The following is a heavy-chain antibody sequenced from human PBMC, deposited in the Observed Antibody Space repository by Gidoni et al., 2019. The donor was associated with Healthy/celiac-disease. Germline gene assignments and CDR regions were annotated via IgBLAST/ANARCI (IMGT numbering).Heavy chain of an antibody. CDR3: ATISENCSSTSPHSCRDAFDI. J-gene: IGHJ3*02. V-gene: IGHV3-30*04. Sequence: QVQMVESGGGVVQPGRSLRLPCAASVFPFRSYPMHRVRQAPGKGLEWVAVISYDGSNKYYADSVKGRFTISRDNSKNTLYLQMNSLRAEDTAVYYCATISENCSSTSPHSCRDAFDIWGQGTMVTVSS. CDR1: VFPFRSYP. D-gene: IGHD2-2*01. CDR2: ISYDGSNK.